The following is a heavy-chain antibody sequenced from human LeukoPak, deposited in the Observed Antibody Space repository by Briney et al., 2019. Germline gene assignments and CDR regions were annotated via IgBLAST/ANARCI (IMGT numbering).Heavy chain of an antibody. CDR2: ISGSGGST. V-gene: IGHV3-23*01. CDR1: RFTFSSYG. CDR3: AKCARIDWLPIDY. D-gene: IGHD3-9*01. Sequence: GGSLRLSCAASRFTFSSYGMNWVRQAPGKGLEWVSGISGSGGSTYYADFVKGRFTISRDNSKNTLYLQMNSLRAEDTAVYYCAKCARIDWLPIDYWGQGTLVTVSS. J-gene: IGHJ4*02.